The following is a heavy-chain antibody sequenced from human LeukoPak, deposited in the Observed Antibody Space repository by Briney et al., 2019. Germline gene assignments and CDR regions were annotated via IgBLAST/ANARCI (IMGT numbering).Heavy chain of an antibody. J-gene: IGHJ4*02. CDR3: ARAHPLDY. V-gene: IGHV3-74*01. CDR2: INSDGSST. CDR1: GFTFNHYA. Sequence: PGGSLRLSCAASGFTFNHYAMHWVRQAPGQGLVWVSRINSDGSSTSYADSVKGRLTISRDNAKNTLYLQMNSLRAEDTAVYYCARAHPLDYWGQGTLVTVSS.